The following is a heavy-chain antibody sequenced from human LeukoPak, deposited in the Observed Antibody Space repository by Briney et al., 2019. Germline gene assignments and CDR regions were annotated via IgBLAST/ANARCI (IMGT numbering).Heavy chain of an antibody. D-gene: IGHD3-16*02. V-gene: IGHV3-9*01. CDR3: AKEGGYDYVWGSYRPRYFDY. J-gene: IGHJ4*02. Sequence: PGGSLRLSCAASGFTFDDYAMHWVRQAPGKGLEWVSGISWNSGSISYADSVKGRFTISRDNAKNSLYLQMNSLRAEDTALYYCAKEGGYDYVWGSYRPRYFDYWGQGTLVTVSS. CDR2: ISWNSGSI. CDR1: GFTFDDYA.